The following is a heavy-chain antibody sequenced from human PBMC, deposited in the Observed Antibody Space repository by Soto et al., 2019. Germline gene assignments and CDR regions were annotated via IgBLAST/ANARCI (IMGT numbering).Heavy chain of an antibody. CDR1: GFTFSAYH. D-gene: IGHD2-15*01. CDR2: INPSSSHI. V-gene: IGHV3-21*04. Sequence: EVQLVESGGGLVMPGGSLRLSCAASGFTFSAYHMNWVRQAPGKGLEWGSSINPSSSHIYYADSVRGRFTISRDDSKNSVSRQMNSLRTEDAALYYCARGYFCCGGCYLRRDAFDVGGQGTMVTVSS. J-gene: IGHJ3*01. CDR3: ARGYFCCGGCYLRRDAFDV.